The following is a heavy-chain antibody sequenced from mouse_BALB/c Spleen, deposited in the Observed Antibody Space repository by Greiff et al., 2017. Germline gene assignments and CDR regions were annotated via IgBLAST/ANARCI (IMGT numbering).Heavy chain of an antibody. Sequence: QVQLQQSGAELAKPGASVKMSCKPSGYTFTSYWMHWVKQRPGQGLEWIGYINPSTGYTEYNQKFKDKATLTADKSSSTAYMQLSSLTSEDSAVYYCARSYYGSRGNFDYWGQGTTLTVSS. CDR3: ARSYYGSRGNFDY. D-gene: IGHD1-1*01. V-gene: IGHV1-7*01. CDR1: GYTFTSYW. J-gene: IGHJ2*01. CDR2: INPSTGYT.